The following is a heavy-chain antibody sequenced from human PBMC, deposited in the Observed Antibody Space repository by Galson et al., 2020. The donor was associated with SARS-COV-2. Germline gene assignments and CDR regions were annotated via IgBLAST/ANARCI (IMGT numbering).Heavy chain of an antibody. Sequence: GGSLRLSCAASGFTFSSYNMHWVRQAPGKGLAWVSAIGTAGDTYYPGYVMGRFTISRENAKNSLYLQMNSLRAGDTAVYYCARGSSTIYYYYMDVWGKGTTVTVSS. V-gene: IGHV3-13*01. D-gene: IGHD2-2*01. CDR2: IGTAGDT. CDR3: ARGSSTIYYYYMDV. J-gene: IGHJ6*03. CDR1: GFTFSSYN.